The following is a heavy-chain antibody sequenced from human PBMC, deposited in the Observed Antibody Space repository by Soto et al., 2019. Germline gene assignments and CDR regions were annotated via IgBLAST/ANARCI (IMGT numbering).Heavy chain of an antibody. Sequence: EVQLVESGGGLLRPGGSLRLSCAASGITFGNAWLTWVRQAPGKGREWVGGIKSITDGGTTDYAAPVKGRFTISRDDSKDTLYLQMNNLRTEDTAVYHCTTDSADIVVVPATFGMDVWGQGTTVTVSS. D-gene: IGHD2-2*01. CDR2: IKSITDGGTT. V-gene: IGHV3-15*01. J-gene: IGHJ6*02. CDR1: GITFGNAW. CDR3: TTDSADIVVVPATFGMDV.